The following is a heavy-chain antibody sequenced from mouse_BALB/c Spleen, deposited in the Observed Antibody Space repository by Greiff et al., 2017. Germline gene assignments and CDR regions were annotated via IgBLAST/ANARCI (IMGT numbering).Heavy chain of an antibody. CDR2: ISSGGSYT. V-gene: IGHV5-9-3*01. Sequence: EVKLEESGGGLVKPGGSLKLSCAASGFTFSSYAMSWVRQTPEKRLEWVATISSGGSYTYYPDSVKGRFTISRDNAKNTLYLQMSSLRSEDTAMYYCASGDYYGSSLAYWGQGTLVTVSA. J-gene: IGHJ3*01. D-gene: IGHD1-1*01. CDR1: GFTFSSYA. CDR3: ASGDYYGSSLAY.